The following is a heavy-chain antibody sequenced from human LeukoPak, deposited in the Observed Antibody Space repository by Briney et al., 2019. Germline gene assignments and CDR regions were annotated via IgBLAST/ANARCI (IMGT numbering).Heavy chain of an antibody. J-gene: IGHJ6*02. Sequence: ASVKVSCKASGGTFSSYAISWVRQAPGQGLEWMGRIIPILGIANYAQKFQGRVTITADKSTSTAYMELSSLRSEDTAVYYCARGLYYYGSGSYQSLGFYYYYGMDVWGQGTTVTVSS. CDR1: GGTFSSYA. V-gene: IGHV1-69*04. D-gene: IGHD3-10*01. CDR3: ARGLYYYGSGSYQSLGFYYYYGMDV. CDR2: IIPILGIA.